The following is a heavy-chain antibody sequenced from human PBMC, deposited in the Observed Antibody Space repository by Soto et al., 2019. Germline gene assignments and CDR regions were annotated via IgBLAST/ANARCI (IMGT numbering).Heavy chain of an antibody. CDR2: ISYDGSNK. CDR3: ARDYDSSGYVIY. V-gene: IGHV3-30-3*01. CDR1: GFTFSSYA. Sequence: QPGGSLRLSCAASGFTFSSYAMHWVRQAPGKGLEWVAVISYDGSNKYYADSVKGRFTISRDNSKSTLYLQMNSLRAEDTAVYYCARDYDSSGYVIYWGQGPLVTVSS. J-gene: IGHJ4*02. D-gene: IGHD3-22*01.